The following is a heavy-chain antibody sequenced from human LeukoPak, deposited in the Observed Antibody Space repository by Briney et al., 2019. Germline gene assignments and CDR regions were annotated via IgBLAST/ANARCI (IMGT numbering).Heavy chain of an antibody. V-gene: IGHV1-46*01. CDR1: GYTFTSYY. CDR2: INPSGGST. Sequence: GESLKVSCKASGYTFTSYYMHWVRQAPGQGLEWMGIINPSGGSTSYAQKFQGRVTMTRDMSTSTVYMELSSLRSEDTAVHYCARERQGWFDPWGQGTLDTVSS. J-gene: IGHJ5*02. CDR3: ARERQGWFDP.